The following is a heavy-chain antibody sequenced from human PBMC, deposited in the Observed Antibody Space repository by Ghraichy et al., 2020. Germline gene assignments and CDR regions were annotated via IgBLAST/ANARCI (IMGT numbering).Heavy chain of an antibody. J-gene: IGHJ6*02. V-gene: IGHV4-38-2*02. Sequence: GSLRLSCTVSGYSISSGYYWSWVRQSPGKGLEWIGTIYHSGSTYSSPSLKSRVTISVDTSKNQFSLRLSSVTAADTAIYYCAREDYGGSSLFYYYGLDVWGQGTTVTVSS. CDR1: GYSISSGYY. D-gene: IGHD4-23*01. CDR3: AREDYGGSSLFYYYGLDV. CDR2: IYHSGST.